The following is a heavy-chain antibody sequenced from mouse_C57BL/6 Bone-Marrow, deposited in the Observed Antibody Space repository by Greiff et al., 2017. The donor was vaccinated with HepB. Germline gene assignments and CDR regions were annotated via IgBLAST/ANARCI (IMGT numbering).Heavy chain of an antibody. V-gene: IGHV14-4*01. CDR3: TPGYYLDY. Sequence: DVKLQESGAELVRPGASVKLSCTASGFNIKDDYMHWVKQRPEQGLEWIGWIDPENGDTEYASKFQGKATITADTSSNTAYLQLSSLTSEDTAVYYCTPGYYLDYWGQGTTLTVSS. J-gene: IGHJ2*01. CDR1: GFNIKDDY. CDR2: IDPENGDT.